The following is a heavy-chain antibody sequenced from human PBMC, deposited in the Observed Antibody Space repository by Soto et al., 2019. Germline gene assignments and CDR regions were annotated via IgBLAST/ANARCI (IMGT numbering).Heavy chain of an antibody. CDR3: ASAGKSSVVVVSRYYYSGIDV. Sequence: QVQLGQSGAEVKKPGSSVKVSCKASGGTFSSYAISWVRQSPGQGLEWMGGIIPIFGTANYAQNFQGRVPVTADDSPSTAYLEVSSLRSEATAVYYCASAGKSSVVVVSRYYYSGIDVLGQGTTVTVSS. D-gene: IGHD2-15*01. CDR1: GGTFSSYA. J-gene: IGHJ6*02. CDR2: IIPIFGTA. V-gene: IGHV1-69*01.